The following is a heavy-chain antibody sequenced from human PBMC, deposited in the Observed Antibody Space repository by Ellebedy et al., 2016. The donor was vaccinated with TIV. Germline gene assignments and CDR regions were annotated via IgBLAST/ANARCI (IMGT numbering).Heavy chain of an antibody. CDR2: VYYSGSP. CDR3: ARDPALPRGRFDP. Sequence: MPSETLFLTCSVSGCSLSSTRYYWACIRKPPGKGLEYIGSVYYSGSPYYNPSFKSRVTLSADTSKNQFSLNLSSVTAADTAVYYCARDPALPRGRFDPWGQGTLVTGSS. J-gene: IGHJ5*02. V-gene: IGHV4-39*07. CDR1: GCSLSSTRYY.